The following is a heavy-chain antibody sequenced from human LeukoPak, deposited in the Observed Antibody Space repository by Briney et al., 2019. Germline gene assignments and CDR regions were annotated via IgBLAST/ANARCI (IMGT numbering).Heavy chain of an antibody. D-gene: IGHD3-10*01. Sequence: ASVKVSCKASGYTFTGYYMHWVRQAPGQGLEWMGWINPNSGRTNYAQKFQGRVTMTRDTSISTAYMELSRLRSDDTAVYYCARAVWFGALLPFDPWGQGTLVTISS. J-gene: IGHJ5*02. CDR3: ARAVWFGALLPFDP. CDR2: INPNSGRT. V-gene: IGHV1-2*02. CDR1: GYTFTGYY.